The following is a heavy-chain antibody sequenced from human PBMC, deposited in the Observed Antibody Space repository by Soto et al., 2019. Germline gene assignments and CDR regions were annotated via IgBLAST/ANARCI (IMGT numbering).Heavy chain of an antibody. Sequence: EVQLLESGGGLVQPGESLRLSCAASGFTFSGFAMSWVRQAPGKGLEWVSAISNGGDATYYADSVKGRFTISRDNFKSTLYLQMNSLRAEDTAVYYCAKPYLNNAWEDWWGQGTLVTVSS. CDR2: ISNGGDAT. J-gene: IGHJ4*02. V-gene: IGHV3-23*01. D-gene: IGHD1-26*01. CDR3: AKPYLNNAWEDW. CDR1: GFTFSGFA.